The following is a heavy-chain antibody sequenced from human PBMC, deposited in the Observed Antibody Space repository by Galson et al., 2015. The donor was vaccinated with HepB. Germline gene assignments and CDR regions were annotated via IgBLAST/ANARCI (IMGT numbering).Heavy chain of an antibody. CDR2: ISYDGSSK. Sequence: SLRLSCAASGFTFSSYGIHWVRQAPGKGLEWVALISYDGSSKYYADSVKGRCTISRDNSKNTLYLQMNSLRTEDTAVYYCAKERFASELDYWGQGTLVTVSS. D-gene: IGHD5-24*01. J-gene: IGHJ4*02. CDR3: AKERFASELDY. CDR1: GFTFSSYG. V-gene: IGHV3-30*18.